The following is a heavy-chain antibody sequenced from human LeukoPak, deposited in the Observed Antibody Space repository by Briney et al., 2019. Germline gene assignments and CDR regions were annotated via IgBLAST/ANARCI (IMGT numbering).Heavy chain of an antibody. CDR2: ISYDGSKI. J-gene: IGHJ3*01. CDR3: ARESGWGLPHAFDF. CDR1: GFTFSSYP. Sequence: GGSLRLSCAASGFTFSSYPLHWVRQAPGKGLEWVTLISYDGSKIYYADSVKGRFSISRDNSKNTLYLQMNSLRAEDTAVYYCARESGWGLPHAFDFWGQGTMVTVSS. V-gene: IGHV3-30-3*01. D-gene: IGHD3-3*01.